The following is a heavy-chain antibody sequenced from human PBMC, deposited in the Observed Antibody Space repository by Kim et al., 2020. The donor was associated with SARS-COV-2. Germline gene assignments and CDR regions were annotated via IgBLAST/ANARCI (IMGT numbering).Heavy chain of an antibody. D-gene: IGHD6-13*01. J-gene: IGHJ4*02. CDR3: AKDYSSSWREKGYFDY. V-gene: IGHV3-9*01. Sequence: GGSLRLSCAASGFTFDDYAMHWVRQAPGKGLEWVSGSSWNSGRIGYADSVKGRFTISRDNAKNSLYLQMNSLRAEDTALYYCAKDYSSSWREKGYFDYWGQGTLVTVSS. CDR1: GFTFDDYA. CDR2: SSWNSGRI.